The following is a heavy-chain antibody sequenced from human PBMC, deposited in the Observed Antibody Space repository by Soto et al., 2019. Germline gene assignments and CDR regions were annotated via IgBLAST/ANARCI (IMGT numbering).Heavy chain of an antibody. CDR1: GYTFTSYG. D-gene: IGHD3-22*01. CDR3: ARDRIYYDSSGYYFPDFDY. J-gene: IGHJ4*02. CDR2: ISAYNGNT. Sequence: GASVKVSCKASGYTFTSYGISWVRQAPGQGLEWMGWISAYNGNTNYAQKLQGRVTMTTDTSTSTAYMELRSLRSDDTAVYYCARDRIYYDSSGYYFPDFDYWGQGTLVTVSS. V-gene: IGHV1-18*04.